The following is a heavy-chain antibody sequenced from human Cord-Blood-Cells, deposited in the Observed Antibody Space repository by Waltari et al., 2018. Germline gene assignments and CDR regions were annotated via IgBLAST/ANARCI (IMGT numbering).Heavy chain of an antibody. Sequence: EVQLVQSGAEVTKPGESLKISCKGSGYRLTSYWIGWVRELPGKGLEWMGIIYPGDSDTRYSPSFQGQVTISADKSISTAYLQWSSLKASDTAMYYCASRGAARWVGAFDIWGQGTMVTVSS. J-gene: IGHJ3*02. V-gene: IGHV5-51*01. CDR2: IYPGDSDT. D-gene: IGHD6-6*01. CDR3: ASRGAARWVGAFDI. CDR1: GYRLTSYW.